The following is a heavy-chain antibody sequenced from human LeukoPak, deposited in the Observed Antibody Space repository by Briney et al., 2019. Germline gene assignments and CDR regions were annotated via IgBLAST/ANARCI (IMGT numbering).Heavy chain of an antibody. CDR1: GFTVSSNE. Sequence: GGSLRLSXAASGFTVSSNEMSWVRQAPGKGLEWVSSISGGSTYYADSRKGRFTISRDNSKNTLHLQMNSLRAEDTAVYYCAKDSVQGPYYMDVWGKGTTVTVSS. CDR3: AKDSVQGPYYMDV. J-gene: IGHJ6*03. CDR2: ISGGST. D-gene: IGHD3-10*01. V-gene: IGHV3-38-3*01.